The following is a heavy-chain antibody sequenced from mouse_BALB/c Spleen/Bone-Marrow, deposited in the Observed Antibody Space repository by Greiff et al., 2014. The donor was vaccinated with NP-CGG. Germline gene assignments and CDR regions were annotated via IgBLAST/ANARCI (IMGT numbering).Heavy chain of an antibody. V-gene: IGHV3-2*02. CDR1: GYSITSDYA. CDR3: ARYDYDGVDY. Sequence: EVMLVESGPGLVKPSQSLSLTCTVTGYSITSDYAWSWIRQFPGNKLEWMGYISYSGNTSYNPSLKSRISITRDTSKNQFFLQLNSVTTEDTATYYCARYDYDGVDYWGQGTTLTVSS. CDR2: ISYSGNT. D-gene: IGHD2-4*01. J-gene: IGHJ2*01.